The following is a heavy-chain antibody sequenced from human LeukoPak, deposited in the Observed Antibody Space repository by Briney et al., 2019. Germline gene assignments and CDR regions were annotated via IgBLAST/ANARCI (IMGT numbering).Heavy chain of an antibody. D-gene: IGHD4-17*01. J-gene: IGHJ4*02. V-gene: IGHV3-23*01. CDR1: GFTFSSSA. CDR3: AKEYPYGVNDY. Sequence: GGSLRLSCAASGFTFSSSAMSWVRQAPGKGLEWVSAISESGDRTFYADSVKGRFTISRDNSKNTLYLQMNSLRAEDTAVYYCAKEYPYGVNDYWGQGTLVTVSS. CDR2: ISESGDRT.